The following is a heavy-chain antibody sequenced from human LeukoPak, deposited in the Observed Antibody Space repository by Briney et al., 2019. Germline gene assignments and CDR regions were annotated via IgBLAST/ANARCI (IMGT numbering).Heavy chain of an antibody. CDR3: ARDHSGSYSLDFDY. CDR2: ISSSSSTI. Sequence: PGGSLRLSCAASGFTFSSYSMNWVRQAPGKGLEWVSYISSSSSTIYYADSVKGRFTISRDNAKNSLYLQMNSLRAEDTAVYYCARDHSGSYSLDFDYWGQGTLVTVSS. D-gene: IGHD1-26*01. V-gene: IGHV3-48*01. CDR1: GFTFSSYS. J-gene: IGHJ4*02.